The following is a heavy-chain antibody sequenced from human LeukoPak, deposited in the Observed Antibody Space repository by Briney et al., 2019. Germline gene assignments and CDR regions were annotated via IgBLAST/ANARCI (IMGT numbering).Heavy chain of an antibody. J-gene: IGHJ5*02. CDR2: ISDYNGNT. V-gene: IGHV1-18*01. CDR1: GYTFTSYG. D-gene: IGHD4-11*01. CDR3: ARDLYRDSLPVSWFDP. Sequence: ASVKVSCKASGYTFTSYGISWVRQAPGQGLEWMGWISDYNGNTNYAQKLQGRVTMTTDTSTSTAYMELRSLRSDDTAVYYCARDLYRDSLPVSWFDPWGQGTLVTVSA.